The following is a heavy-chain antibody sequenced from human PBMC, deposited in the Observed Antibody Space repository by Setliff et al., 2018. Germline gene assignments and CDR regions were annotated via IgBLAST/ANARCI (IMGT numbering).Heavy chain of an antibody. CDR1: GFTFSSYW. V-gene: IGHV3-74*01. CDR3: ARDSTRYFDWLDDFDY. CDR2: LNSDGSST. J-gene: IGHJ4*02. Sequence: GGSLRLSCAASGFTFSSYWMHWIRQVPGKGLVWVSRLNSDGSSTSYADSVKGRFTISRDNAKNSLYLQMNSLRAEDTAVYYCARDSTRYFDWLDDFDYWGQGTLVTVSS. D-gene: IGHD3-9*01.